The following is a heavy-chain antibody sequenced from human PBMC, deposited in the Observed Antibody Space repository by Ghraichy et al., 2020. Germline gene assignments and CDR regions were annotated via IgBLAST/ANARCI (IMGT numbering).Heavy chain of an antibody. CDR2: IYYSGST. V-gene: IGHV4-39*01. CDR3: ARHRRDMVRGVIIDWFDP. J-gene: IGHJ5*02. CDR1: GGSISSSSYY. Sequence: SETLSLTCTVSGGSISSSSYYWGWIRQPPGKGLEWIGSIYYSGSTYYNPSLKSRVTISVDTSKNQFSLKLSSVTAADTAVYYCARHRRDMVRGVIIDWFDPWGQGTLVTVSS. D-gene: IGHD3-10*01.